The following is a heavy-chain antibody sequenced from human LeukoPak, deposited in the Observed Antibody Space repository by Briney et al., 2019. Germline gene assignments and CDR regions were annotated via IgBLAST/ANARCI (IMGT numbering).Heavy chain of an antibody. CDR1: GGSFSGYY. V-gene: IGHV4-34*01. Sequence: SETLSLTCAVYGGSFSGYYWSWIRQPPGKGLEWIGEINHSGSTNYNPSLKSRVTISVDTSKNQFSLKLSSVTAADTAVYYCASPILGYCSGGSCPRDAFDIWGQGTMVTVSS. D-gene: IGHD2-15*01. CDR3: ASPILGYCSGGSCPRDAFDI. CDR2: INHSGST. J-gene: IGHJ3*02.